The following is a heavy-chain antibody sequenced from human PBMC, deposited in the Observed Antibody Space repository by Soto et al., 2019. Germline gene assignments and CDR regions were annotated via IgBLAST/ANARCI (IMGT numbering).Heavy chain of an antibody. Sequence: PGGSLRLSCAASGFTFSSYSMNWVRQAPGKGLEWVSSISSSSSYIYYADSVKGRFTISRDNAKNSLYLQMNSLRAEDTAVYYCARYHSYRDYWYFDLWGRGTLVTVSS. V-gene: IGHV3-21*01. D-gene: IGHD2-15*01. J-gene: IGHJ2*01. CDR3: ARYHSYRDYWYFDL. CDR2: ISSSSSYI. CDR1: GFTFSSYS.